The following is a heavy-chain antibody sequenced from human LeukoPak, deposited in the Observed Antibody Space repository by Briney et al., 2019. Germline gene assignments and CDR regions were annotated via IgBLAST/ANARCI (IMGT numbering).Heavy chain of an antibody. J-gene: IGHJ5*02. Sequence: SETLSLTCTVSGGSISSSSYYWGWLRQPPGKGLEWIGSIYYSGSTYYNPSLKSRVTISVNTSKNQFSLQLSSVTAADTAVYYCARDGDYSGFDPWGQGTLVTVSS. CDR3: ARDGDYSGFDP. V-gene: IGHV4-39*07. D-gene: IGHD4-11*01. CDR1: GGSISSSSYY. CDR2: IYYSGST.